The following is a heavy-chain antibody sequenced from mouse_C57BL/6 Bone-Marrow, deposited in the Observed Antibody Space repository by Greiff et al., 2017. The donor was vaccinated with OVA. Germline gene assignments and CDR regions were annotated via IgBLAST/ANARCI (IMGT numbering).Heavy chain of an antibody. Sequence: GGGLVQPKGSLKLSCAASGFTFNTYAMHWVRQAPGKGLEWVARIRSKSSNYATYYANSVKDRFTISRDNSQSMLYLQMNTLKTEDTAMYYCVRVLLTGTFAYWGQGTLVTVSA. CDR3: VRVLLTGTFAY. D-gene: IGHD4-1*01. CDR1: GFTFNTYA. CDR2: IRSKSSNYAT. J-gene: IGHJ3*01. V-gene: IGHV10-3*01.